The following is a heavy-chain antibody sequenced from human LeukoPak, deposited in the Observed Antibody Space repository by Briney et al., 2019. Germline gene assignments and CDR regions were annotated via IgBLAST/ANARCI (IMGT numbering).Heavy chain of an antibody. V-gene: IGHV4-31*03. Sequence: PSQTLSLTCTVSGGSISSDGYYRSWIRQHPGKGLEWIGYIYYSGSTHYNPSLKSRVTISVDTSKNQFSLKLSSVTAADTAVYYCARDLRSNWFDPWGQGTLVTVSS. CDR1: GGSISSDGYY. CDR2: IYYSGST. CDR3: ARDLRSNWFDP. J-gene: IGHJ5*02.